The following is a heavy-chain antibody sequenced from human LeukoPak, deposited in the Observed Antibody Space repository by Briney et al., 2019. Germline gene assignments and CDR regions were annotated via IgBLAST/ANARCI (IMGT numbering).Heavy chain of an antibody. Sequence: SETLSLTCAVYGGSFSGYYWSWIRLPPGKGLEWIGEINHSGSTNYNPSLKSRVTISVDTSKNQFSLKLSSVTAADTAVYYCARGSDGYKNGPAETFDYWGQGTLVTVSS. D-gene: IGHD5-24*01. CDR1: GGSFSGYY. CDR3: ARGSDGYKNGPAETFDY. CDR2: INHSGST. J-gene: IGHJ4*02. V-gene: IGHV4-34*01.